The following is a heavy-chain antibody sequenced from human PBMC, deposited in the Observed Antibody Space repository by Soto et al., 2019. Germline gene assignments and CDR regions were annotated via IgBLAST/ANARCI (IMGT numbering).Heavy chain of an antibody. V-gene: IGHV4-31*03. J-gene: IGHJ6*02. CDR2: IYYSGST. CDR1: GGSISSGGYY. D-gene: IGHD3-3*01. Sequence: SETLSLTCTVSGGSISSGGYYWSWIRQHPGKGLEWIGYIYYSGSTYYNPSLKSRVTISVDTSKNQFSLKLSSVTAADTAVHYCARSMGITIFGVVIIGGYGMDVWGQGTTVTVSS. CDR3: ARSMGITIFGVVIIGGYGMDV.